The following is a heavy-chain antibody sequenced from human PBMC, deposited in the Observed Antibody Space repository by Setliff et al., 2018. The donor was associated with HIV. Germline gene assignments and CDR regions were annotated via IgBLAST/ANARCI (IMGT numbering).Heavy chain of an antibody. CDR1: GFTFSSYG. V-gene: IGHV3-33*06. Sequence: PGGSLRLSCAASGFTFSSYGMHWVRQAPGKGLEWVAVIWYDGSNKYYADSVKGRFTISRDNSKNMLYLQMNSLRAEDTAVYYCAKSGVRPHPSHDYYYGMDVWGQGTTVTVSS. CDR2: IWYDGSNK. D-gene: IGHD1-1*01. J-gene: IGHJ6*02. CDR3: AKSGVRPHPSHDYYYGMDV.